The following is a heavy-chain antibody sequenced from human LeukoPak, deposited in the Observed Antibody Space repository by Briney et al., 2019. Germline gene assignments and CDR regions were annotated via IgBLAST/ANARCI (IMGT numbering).Heavy chain of an antibody. CDR2: IYYSGSN. CDR1: GGSISSYY. J-gene: IGHJ3*02. D-gene: IGHD3-22*01. Sequence: SETLSLTCTVSGGSISSYYWSWIRQPPGKGLEWIGYIYYSGSNNYNRSLKSRVTISVDTSKNQFSLKLCSGTAADTAVYYCARHKYYYDSSGYYYPGAFDIWGQGTMVTVSS. CDR3: ARHKYYYDSSGYYYPGAFDI. V-gene: IGHV4-59*01.